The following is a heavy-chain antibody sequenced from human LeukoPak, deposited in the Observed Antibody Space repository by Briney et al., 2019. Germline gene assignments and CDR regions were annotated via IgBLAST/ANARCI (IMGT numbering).Heavy chain of an antibody. V-gene: IGHV3-48*03. CDR3: ARARYYYDSSGAFDY. CDR1: GFTFSSYE. CDR2: ISSSGSTI. J-gene: IGHJ4*02. Sequence: PGGSLRLSCAASGFTFSSYEMNWVRQAPGKGLEWVSYISSSGSTIYYADSVKGRFTISRDNAKNSLYLQMNSLRAEDTAVYYCARARYYYDSSGAFDYWGQGTLVTVSS. D-gene: IGHD3-22*01.